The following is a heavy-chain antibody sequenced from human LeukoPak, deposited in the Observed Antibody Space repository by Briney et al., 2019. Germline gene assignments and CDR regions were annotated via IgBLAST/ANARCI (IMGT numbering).Heavy chain of an antibody. D-gene: IGHD6-19*01. CDR1: GFTFSSYS. CDR2: ISSSSYDI. J-gene: IGHJ4*02. V-gene: IGHV3-21*01. CDR3: ARRESSGRFDY. Sequence: PGGSLRLSCAASGFTFSSYSMSWVRQAPGKGLEWVSSISSSSYDINYTDSMKGRFTISRDNAKNSLYLQMNSLRVEDTAVYYCARRESSGRFDYWGQGTLVTVSS.